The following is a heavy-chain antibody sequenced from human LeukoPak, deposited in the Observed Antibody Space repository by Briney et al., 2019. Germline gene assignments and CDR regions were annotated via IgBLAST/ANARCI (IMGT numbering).Heavy chain of an antibody. CDR3: AKGSYYDSSGSFYFDY. CDR2: IFASGSTT. J-gene: IGHJ4*02. CDR1: GFTFSGYA. Sequence: TGGSLRLSCAASGFTFSGYAMNWVRQAPGKGLEWVSLIFASGSTTKYADSVKGRFTISRDNSKNTLYVQVNSLGTEDTAAYYCAKGSYYDSSGSFYFDYWGQGTLVTVSS. D-gene: IGHD3-22*01. V-gene: IGHV3-23*05.